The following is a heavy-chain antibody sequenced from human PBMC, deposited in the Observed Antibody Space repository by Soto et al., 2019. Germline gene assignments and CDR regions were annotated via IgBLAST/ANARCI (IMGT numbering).Heavy chain of an antibody. CDR2: ISSSSSYI. CDR3: ARELRATIGDAFDI. J-gene: IGHJ3*02. D-gene: IGHD3-10*01. V-gene: IGHV3-21*01. Sequence: PGGSLRLSCAASGFTFSSYSMNWVRQAPGKGLEWVSSISSSSSYIYYADSVKGRFTISRDNAKNSLYLQMNSLRAEDTAVYYCARELRATIGDAFDIWGQGTMVTVSS. CDR1: GFTFSSYS.